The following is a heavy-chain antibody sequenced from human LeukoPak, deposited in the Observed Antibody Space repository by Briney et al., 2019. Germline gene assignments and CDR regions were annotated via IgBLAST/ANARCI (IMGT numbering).Heavy chain of an antibody. J-gene: IGHJ4*02. Sequence: SETLSLTCAVYGGSFSGYYWSWIRQPPGKGLEWIGEINHSGSTNYNPSLKSRVTISVDTSKNQFSLKLSSVTAADTAVYYCARGFYGSGGGDYWGQGTLVTVSS. CDR1: GGSFSGYY. V-gene: IGHV4-34*01. CDR2: INHSGST. D-gene: IGHD3-10*01. CDR3: ARGFYGSGGGDY.